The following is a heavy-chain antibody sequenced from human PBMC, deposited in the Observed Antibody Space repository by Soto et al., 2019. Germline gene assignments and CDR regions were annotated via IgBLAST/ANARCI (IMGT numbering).Heavy chain of an antibody. CDR1: GVSISNYF. CDR2: IYFSGST. J-gene: IGHJ3*02. CDR3: AREGRDAFDI. Sequence: QSQTLSLTCTVSGVSISNYFWTWIRQPPGKGLEWIGDIYFSGSTSYTPSLKSRVTISADTSKNQLSLKLSSVTAADTAVYYCAREGRDAFDIWGQGTMVTVSS. V-gene: IGHV4-59*01.